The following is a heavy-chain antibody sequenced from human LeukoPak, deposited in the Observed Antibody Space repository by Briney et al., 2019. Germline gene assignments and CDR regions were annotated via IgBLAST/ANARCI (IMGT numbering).Heavy chain of an antibody. J-gene: IGHJ4*02. CDR1: TFTFNNHG. CDR2: IAADGGVK. V-gene: IGHV3-30*03. CDR3: AREATWGQWYFDH. Sequence: PGRSLRLSCVTSTFTFNNHGMHWVRQAPGKGLEWVAVIAADGGVKHYTYSVKGQFVLTRDDSKNTVYLEMNNVKVEDTAVYYCAREATWGQWYFDHWGQGAPVIVSS. D-gene: IGHD6-19*01.